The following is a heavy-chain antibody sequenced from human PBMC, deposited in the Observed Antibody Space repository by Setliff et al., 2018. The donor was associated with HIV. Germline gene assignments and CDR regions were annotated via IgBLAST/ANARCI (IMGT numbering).Heavy chain of an antibody. CDR1: GFPFSSFG. J-gene: IGHJ4*02. V-gene: IGHV3-21*06. CDR3: AREGITGTTLHPY. Sequence: PGGSLRLSCTASGFPFSSFGMNWVRRAPVRGLEWVSSISSLSEYRYYADSVKGRFTISRDNGKDSVFLQMGSLRAEDTAVYYCAREGITGTTLHPYWGQGTLVTVS. CDR2: ISSLSEYR. D-gene: IGHD1-7*01.